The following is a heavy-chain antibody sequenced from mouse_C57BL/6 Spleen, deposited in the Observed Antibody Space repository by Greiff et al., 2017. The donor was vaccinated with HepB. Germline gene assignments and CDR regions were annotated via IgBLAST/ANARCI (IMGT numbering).Heavy chain of an antibody. J-gene: IGHJ4*01. CDR1: GFSLTSYG. Sequence: VKLMESGPGLVQPSQSLSITCTVSGFSLTSYGVHWVRQSPGKGLEWLGVIWSGGSTDYNAAFISRLSISKDNSKSQVFFKMNSLQADDTAIYYCARTDYDYDVHYAMDYWGQGTSVTVSS. V-gene: IGHV2-2*01. D-gene: IGHD2-4*01. CDR3: ARTDYDYDVHYAMDY. CDR2: IWSGGST.